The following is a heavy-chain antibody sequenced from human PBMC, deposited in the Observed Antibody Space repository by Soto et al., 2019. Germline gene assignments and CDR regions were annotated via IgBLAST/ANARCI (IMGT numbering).Heavy chain of an antibody. D-gene: IGHD1-1*01. CDR3: ARDYNERGGYYFDY. J-gene: IGHJ4*02. V-gene: IGHV3-66*01. CDR1: GFTVSSNY. Sequence: GGSLRLSCAASGFTVSSNYMSWVRQAPGKGLEWVSVIYSGGSTYYADSVKGRFTISRDNSKNTLYLQMNSLRAEDTAVYYCARDYNERGGYYFDYWGQGTLVTVSS. CDR2: IYSGGST.